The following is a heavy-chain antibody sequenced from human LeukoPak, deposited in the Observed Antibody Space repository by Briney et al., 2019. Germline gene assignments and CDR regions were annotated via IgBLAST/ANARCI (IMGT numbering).Heavy chain of an antibody. CDR3: ARGAFPYYYDSSSYQIWFDP. V-gene: IGHV1-8*01. CDR1: GYTFTSYD. J-gene: IGHJ5*02. Sequence: ASVKVSCKASGYTFTSYDINWVRQATGQGLEWMGWMNPNSGNTGYAQKFQGRVTMTRNTSISTAYMELSSLRSEDTAVYYCARGAFPYYYDSSSYQIWFDPWGQGTLVTVSS. CDR2: MNPNSGNT. D-gene: IGHD3-22*01.